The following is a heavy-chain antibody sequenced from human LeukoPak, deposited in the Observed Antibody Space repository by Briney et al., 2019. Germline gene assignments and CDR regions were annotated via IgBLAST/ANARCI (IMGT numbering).Heavy chain of an antibody. Sequence: ASVKVSCKASGYTFTNYGVTWVRLAPGQGPEWLGWNSGYSGDTYYAQKFQGRVTMTTETSTSTAYMELRSLQPDDTAVHYCARDKGWKNTGDYVFDSWGQGTLVTVSS. J-gene: IGHJ4*02. CDR2: NSGYSGDT. V-gene: IGHV1-18*01. D-gene: IGHD3-16*01. CDR1: GYTFTNYG. CDR3: ARDKGWKNTGDYVFDS.